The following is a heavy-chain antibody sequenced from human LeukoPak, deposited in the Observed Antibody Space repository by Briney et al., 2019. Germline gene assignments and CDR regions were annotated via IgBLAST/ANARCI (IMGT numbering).Heavy chain of an antibody. V-gene: IGHV3-23*01. CDR1: RFSFSTYA. J-gene: IGHJ4*02. Sequence: GGSLRLSCAASRFSFSTYAMVWVDQAPRKGLEGVAAISDGGGSTYYPDSARRRFTISRDNSKNTLYLQMTSLKAEDTAVYYCARARSGAIDFDYWGQGTLVTVSS. D-gene: IGHD2-21*01. CDR2: ISDGGGST. CDR3: ARARSGAIDFDY.